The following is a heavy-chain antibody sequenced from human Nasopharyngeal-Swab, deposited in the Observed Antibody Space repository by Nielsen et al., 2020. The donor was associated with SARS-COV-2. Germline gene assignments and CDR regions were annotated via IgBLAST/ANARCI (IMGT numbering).Heavy chain of an antibody. CDR2: INHSGST. D-gene: IGHD3-10*01. V-gene: IGHV4-34*01. J-gene: IGHJ4*02. CDR3: ARGLFLYYYGSGSGGSYDY. CDR1: GGSFSGYY. Sequence: SETLSLTCAVYGGSFSGYYWSWIRQPPGKGLEWIGEINHSGSTNYNPSLKSRVTISVDTSKNQFSLKLSSVTAADTAVYYCARGLFLYYYGSGSGGSYDYWGQGTLVTVSS.